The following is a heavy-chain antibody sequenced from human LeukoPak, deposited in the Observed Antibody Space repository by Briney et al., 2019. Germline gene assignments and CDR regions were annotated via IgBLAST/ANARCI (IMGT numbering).Heavy chain of an antibody. Sequence: ASVKVSCKASGYTFTSYDINWVRQAAVRGLEWIGWMNPNSGNTGYAQNFQGRVTMTRNTSISTAYMELSSLRSEDTAVYYCARSLTPSFDYWGQGTLVTVSS. CDR3: ARSLTPSFDY. CDR2: MNPNSGNT. CDR1: GYTFTSYD. V-gene: IGHV1-8*01. J-gene: IGHJ4*02.